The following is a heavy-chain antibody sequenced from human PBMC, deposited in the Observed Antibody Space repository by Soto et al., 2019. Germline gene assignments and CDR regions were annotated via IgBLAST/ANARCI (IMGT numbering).Heavy chain of an antibody. CDR1: GGSISSYY. V-gene: IGHV4-59*01. CDR2: IYYSGST. CDR3: ARLLCSSTSCYMDV. D-gene: IGHD2-2*01. J-gene: IGHJ6*04. Sequence: SETLSLTCTVSGGSISSYYWSWIRQPPGKGLEWIGYIYYSGSTNYNPSLKSRVTISVDTSKNQFSLKLSSVTAADTAVYYCARLLCSSTSCYMDVWGKGTTVNVSS.